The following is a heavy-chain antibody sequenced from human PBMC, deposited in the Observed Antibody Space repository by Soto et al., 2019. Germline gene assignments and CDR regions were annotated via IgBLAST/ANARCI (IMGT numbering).Heavy chain of an antibody. CDR3: ARETPITMVRGVIITPNWFDP. Sequence: PSQTLSLTCVISGDSVSSNSAAWNWIRQSPSRGLEWLGRTYYRSKWYNDYAVSVKSRITINPDTSKNQFSLQLNSVTPEDTAVYYCARETPITMVRGVIITPNWFDPWGQGTLVTVSS. CDR2: TYYRSKWYN. J-gene: IGHJ5*02. CDR1: GDSVSSNSAA. D-gene: IGHD3-10*01. V-gene: IGHV6-1*01.